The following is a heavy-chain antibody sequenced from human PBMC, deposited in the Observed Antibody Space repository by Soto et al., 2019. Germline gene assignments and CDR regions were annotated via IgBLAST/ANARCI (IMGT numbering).Heavy chain of an antibody. CDR3: VRESTPTRWFDP. CDR2: INPSGGST. Sequence: SLNVSCKASGYTFTSYYIHWVRQAPGQGLEWLGVINPSGGSTSYAQNFQGRVTMTRDTSTSTVYMELSSLRSEDTAVYYCVRESTPTRWFDPWG. D-gene: IGHD2-2*01. V-gene: IGHV1-46*03. CDR1: GYTFTSYY. J-gene: IGHJ5*02.